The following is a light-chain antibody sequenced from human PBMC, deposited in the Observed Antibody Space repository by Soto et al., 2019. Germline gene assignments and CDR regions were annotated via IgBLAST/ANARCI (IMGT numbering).Light chain of an antibody. J-gene: IGKJ1*01. Sequence: IVLTQSPDTLSLSPGETATLSCRASESLSTYLGWYQQRPGQAPRLLIYDASYRATGIPARFSGSGSGTEFTLIISSLQSEDSAVYYCQQYNSWLWTFGQGTKVDIK. V-gene: IGKV3-11*01. CDR2: DAS. CDR3: QQYNSWLWT. CDR1: ESLSTY.